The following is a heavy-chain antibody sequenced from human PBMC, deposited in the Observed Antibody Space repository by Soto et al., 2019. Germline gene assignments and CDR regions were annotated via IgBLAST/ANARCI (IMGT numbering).Heavy chain of an antibody. CDR2: IIPIFGTA. V-gene: IGHV1-69*01. CDR1: GGTFSSYA. D-gene: IGHD6-13*01. CDR3: ARETGWGSSSWYYFVY. Sequence: QVQLVQSGAEVKKPGSSVKVSCKASGGTFSSYAISWVRQAPGQGLEWMGGIIPIFGTANYAQKFQGRVTIIADESTSRAYMELSSQRSEDTAVYYCARETGWGSSSWYYFVYRGQGTLVTVSS. J-gene: IGHJ4*02.